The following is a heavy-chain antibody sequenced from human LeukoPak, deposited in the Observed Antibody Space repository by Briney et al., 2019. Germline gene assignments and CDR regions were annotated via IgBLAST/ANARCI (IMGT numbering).Heavy chain of an antibody. D-gene: IGHD2-2*02. V-gene: IGHV4-59*01. Sequence: SETLSLTCTVSGGSISSYYWSWIRQPPGKGLEWIGYIYYSGSTNYNPSLKSRVTISVDTSKIQFSLKLSSVTAADTAVYYCARWVPAAIGWFDPWGQGTLVTVSS. J-gene: IGHJ5*02. CDR2: IYYSGST. CDR3: ARWVPAAIGWFDP. CDR1: GGSISSYY.